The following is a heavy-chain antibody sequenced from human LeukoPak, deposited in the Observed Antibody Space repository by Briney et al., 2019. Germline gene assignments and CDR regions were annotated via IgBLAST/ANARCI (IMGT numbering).Heavy chain of an antibody. Sequence: GGSLRLSCAASGNYWMHWVRQAPGKGLVWVSHINSDGSWTSYADSVKGRFTISKDNAKNTVYLRMNNLRAEDTAVYYCVSFYETYWGRGTLVTVS. CDR2: INSDGSWT. D-gene: IGHD2-2*01. CDR3: VSFYETY. V-gene: IGHV3-74*01. J-gene: IGHJ4*02. CDR1: GNYW.